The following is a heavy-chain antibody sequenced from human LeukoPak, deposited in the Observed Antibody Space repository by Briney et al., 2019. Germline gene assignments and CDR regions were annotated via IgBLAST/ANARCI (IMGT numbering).Heavy chain of an antibody. Sequence: GGSLRLSCAASGFTFSSYWMSWVRQAPGKGLEWVANIKQDGSEKYYVDSVKGRFTISRDNAKNSLYLQMNSLRAEDTAVYYCAKEPQVAATRLWLPRPRLASYYFDYWGQGTLVTVSS. CDR3: AKEPQVAATRLWLPRPRLASYYFDY. J-gene: IGHJ4*02. CDR2: IKQDGSEK. D-gene: IGHD2-15*01. CDR1: GFTFSSYW. V-gene: IGHV3-7*03.